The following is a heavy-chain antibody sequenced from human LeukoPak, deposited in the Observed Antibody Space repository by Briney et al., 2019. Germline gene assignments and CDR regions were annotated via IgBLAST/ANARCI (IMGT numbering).Heavy chain of an antibody. J-gene: IGHJ4*02. Sequence: GGSLRLSCAASGFTFSSYSMNWVRQAPGKGLEWVSSIGSSSSYIYYADSVKGRFTISRDNAKNSLYLQMNSLRAEDTAVYYCAREDFGDYVFGYWGQGTLVTVSS. V-gene: IGHV3-21*01. CDR2: IGSSSSYI. D-gene: IGHD4-17*01. CDR1: GFTFSSYS. CDR3: AREDFGDYVFGY.